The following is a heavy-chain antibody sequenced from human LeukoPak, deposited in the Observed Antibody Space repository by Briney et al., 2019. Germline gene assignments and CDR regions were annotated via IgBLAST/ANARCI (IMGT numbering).Heavy chain of an antibody. J-gene: IGHJ4*02. D-gene: IGHD3-22*01. Sequence: GASVKVSCKASGYTFTGYYMHWVRQAPGQGLEWMGRINPNSGGTNYAQKFQGRVTMTRDTSISTAYMELSRLRSDDTAVYYCARGAYYYDSSGYPPTSWGQGTLVTVSS. V-gene: IGHV1-2*06. CDR2: INPNSGGT. CDR1: GYTFTGYY. CDR3: ARGAYYYDSSGYPPTS.